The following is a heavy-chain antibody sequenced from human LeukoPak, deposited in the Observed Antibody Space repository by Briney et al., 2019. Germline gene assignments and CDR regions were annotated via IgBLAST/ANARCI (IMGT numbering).Heavy chain of an antibody. CDR2: INPNSGDT. V-gene: IGHV1-2*02. CDR3: ARDASGSYYDY. J-gene: IGHJ4*02. D-gene: IGHD1-26*01. CDR1: VYTFTGYS. Sequence: ASVKVSCAASVYTFTGYSMHWVRQAPGQGLEWMGWINPNSGDTNYAQKFQGRVTMTRDTSISTAYMELSRLRSDDTAVYYCARDASGSYYDYWGQGTLVTVSS.